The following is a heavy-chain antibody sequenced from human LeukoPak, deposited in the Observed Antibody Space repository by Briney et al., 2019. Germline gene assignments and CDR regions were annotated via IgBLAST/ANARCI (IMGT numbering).Heavy chain of an antibody. J-gene: IGHJ4*02. Sequence: GGSLRLSCAASGFTFSSYAMSWVRQAPGKGLEWVSAISGSGGSTYYADSVKGRFTISRDNSKNTLYLQMNSLRAGDTAVYYCAKDFRIAAAGISPFDYWGQGTLVTVSS. D-gene: IGHD6-13*01. V-gene: IGHV3-23*01. CDR3: AKDFRIAAAGISPFDY. CDR1: GFTFSSYA. CDR2: ISGSGGST.